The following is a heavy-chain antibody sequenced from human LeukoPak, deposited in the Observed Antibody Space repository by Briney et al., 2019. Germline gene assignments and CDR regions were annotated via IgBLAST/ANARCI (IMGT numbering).Heavy chain of an antibody. V-gene: IGHV3-11*01. D-gene: IGHD4-17*01. J-gene: IGHJ4*02. CDR3: ARASDGDYFDY. CDR2: ISTSGSTI. Sequence: PGGSLRLSCAASGFPFSDYYMSWIRQAPGKGLEWVSYISTSGSTIHYADSVKGRFTISRDNAKNSLYLQMNSLRAEDTAVYYCARASDGDYFDYWGQGTLVTVSS. CDR1: GFPFSDYY.